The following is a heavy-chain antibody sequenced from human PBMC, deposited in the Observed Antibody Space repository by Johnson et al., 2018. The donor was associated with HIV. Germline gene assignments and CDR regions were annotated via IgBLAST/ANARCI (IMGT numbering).Heavy chain of an antibody. Sequence: QVQLVESGGGVVRPGGSLRLSCAASGFTFDDYGMSWVRQAPGEGLEWVAFIRFDGGNKYYADSVKGRFTISRDNSKNTLYLQMNSLRAEDTAVYYCAKDLGAVAGHHWGQGTMVTVSS. CDR1: GFTFDDYG. D-gene: IGHD6-19*01. CDR2: IRFDGGNK. CDR3: AKDLGAVAGHH. V-gene: IGHV3-30*02. J-gene: IGHJ3*01.